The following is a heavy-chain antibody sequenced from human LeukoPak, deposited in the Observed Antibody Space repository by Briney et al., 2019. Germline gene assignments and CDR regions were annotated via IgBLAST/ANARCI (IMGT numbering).Heavy chain of an antibody. CDR3: ARGPLIAAAGTW. CDR1: GFTFSSYS. V-gene: IGHV3-7*03. CDR2: INQDGTEK. D-gene: IGHD6-13*01. J-gene: IGHJ4*02. Sequence: GSLRLSCAASGFTFSSYSMNWVRQAPGEGLEWVARINQDGTEKAYVDSVRGRFTISRDNAKNSLFLQMNSLRAEDTAVYYCARGPLIAAAGTWWGQGTLVTVSS.